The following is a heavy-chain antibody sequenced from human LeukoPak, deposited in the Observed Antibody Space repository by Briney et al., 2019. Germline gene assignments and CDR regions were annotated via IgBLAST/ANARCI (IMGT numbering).Heavy chain of an antibody. Sequence: GGSLRLSCPASGFTFSNSWMAWVRQAPGKGLEWVANIKPDGSEKYYVDSVKGRFTISKDNAKNSLYLQMNSLRVEDTAMYYCARSTAGLDYWGQGTLVTASS. CDR1: GFTFSNSW. CDR3: ARSTAGLDY. D-gene: IGHD5-18*01. CDR2: IKPDGSEK. V-gene: IGHV3-7*01. J-gene: IGHJ4*02.